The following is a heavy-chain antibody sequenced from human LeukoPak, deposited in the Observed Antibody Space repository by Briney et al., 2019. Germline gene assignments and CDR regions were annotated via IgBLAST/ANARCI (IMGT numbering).Heavy chain of an antibody. Sequence: ASVKVSCKASGYTFTSYGISWVRQAPGQGLEWMGWISAYNGNTNYAQKLQGRVTVTTDTSTSTAYMELRSLRSDDTAVYYCARGAVGGVRYFDWLARPNYYYYYGMDVWGQGTTVTVSS. V-gene: IGHV1-18*01. CDR3: ARGAVGGVRYFDWLARPNYYYYYGMDV. D-gene: IGHD3-9*01. CDR2: ISAYNGNT. CDR1: GYTFTSYG. J-gene: IGHJ6*02.